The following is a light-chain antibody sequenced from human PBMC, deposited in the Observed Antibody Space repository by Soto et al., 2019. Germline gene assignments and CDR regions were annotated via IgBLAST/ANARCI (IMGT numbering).Light chain of an antibody. CDR2: DVS. CDR1: SSDVGGYNY. CDR3: SSYTISNTLV. V-gene: IGLV2-14*01. J-gene: IGLJ1*01. Sequence: SALTQPASVSGSPGQSITLSCTGTSSDVGGYNYVSWYQQYPGKAPKLMIYDVSNRPSGVSNRFSGSKSGNTASLTISGLQAEDEADYYCSSYTISNTLVFGSGTKLTVL.